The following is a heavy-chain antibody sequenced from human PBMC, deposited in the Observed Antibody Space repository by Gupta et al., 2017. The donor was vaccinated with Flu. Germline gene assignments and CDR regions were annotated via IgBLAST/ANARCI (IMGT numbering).Heavy chain of an antibody. CDR3: AREGRRHGFWSGYYLATKFFDY. J-gene: IGHJ4*02. CDR1: GYAFTSYD. Sequence: QVQLVQSGAEVKKPGASVKVSCKASGYAFTSYDINWVRQATGQGLEWMGWMNPNSGNTGYAQKFQGRVTMTRNTSISTAYMELSSLRSEDTAVYYCAREGRRHGFWSGYYLATKFFDYWGQGTLVTVSS. D-gene: IGHD3-3*01. CDR2: MNPNSGNT. V-gene: IGHV1-8*01.